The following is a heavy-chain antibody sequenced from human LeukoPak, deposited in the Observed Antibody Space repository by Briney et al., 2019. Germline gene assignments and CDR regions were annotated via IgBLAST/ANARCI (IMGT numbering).Heavy chain of an antibody. CDR1: GFTVSSNY. D-gene: IGHD6-19*01. Sequence: GGSLRLSCAASGFTVSSNYMSCLRHAPGGGLEWVSILCSGSSTYYEDSLKGRFTISRDTSSNTLYLQMNRLKAVDTAIYYCARARTYSSGWWYYFDYWGQGTLVTVSS. V-gene: IGHV3-66*01. CDR2: LCSGSST. CDR3: ARARTYSSGWWYYFDY. J-gene: IGHJ4*02.